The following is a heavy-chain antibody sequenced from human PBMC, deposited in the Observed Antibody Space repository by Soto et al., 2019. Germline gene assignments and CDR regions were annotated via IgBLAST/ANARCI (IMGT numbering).Heavy chain of an antibody. CDR1: GYTFTGYY. Sequence: GASVKVSCKASGYTFTGYYMHWVRQAPGQGLEWMGWINPNSGGTNYAQKFQGWVTMTRDTSISTAYMELSRLRSDDTAVYYCARDECRGGSCYEADLDYWGEGTLVTVSS. CDR3: ARDECRGGSCYEADLDY. CDR2: INPNSGGT. V-gene: IGHV1-2*04. J-gene: IGHJ4*02. D-gene: IGHD2-15*01.